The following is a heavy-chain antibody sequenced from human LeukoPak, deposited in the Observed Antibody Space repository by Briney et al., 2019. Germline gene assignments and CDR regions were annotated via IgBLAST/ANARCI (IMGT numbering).Heavy chain of an antibody. CDR2: ICYTGST. V-gene: IGHV4-59*01. J-gene: IGHJ3*02. CDR3: ARDAGIDAFDI. D-gene: IGHD1-1*01. Sequence: SETLSLTCTVSGGSISTYCWSWIRQPPGKGLEWIGYICYTGSTNNNPSPKSRVTISVDTSKNQFSLKLSSVTAADTAVYYCARDAGIDAFDIWGQGTMVTVSS. CDR1: GGSISTYC.